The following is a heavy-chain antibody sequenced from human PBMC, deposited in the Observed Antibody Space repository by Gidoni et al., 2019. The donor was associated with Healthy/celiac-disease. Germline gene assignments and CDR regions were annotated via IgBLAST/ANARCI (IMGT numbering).Heavy chain of an antibody. CDR2: ISSSGGST. J-gene: IGHJ5*02. Sequence: EVQLLESGGGLVQPGGSLRLSCAASGFTFRSSASSWVRPAPGKGLEWFSAISSSGGSTYYADSVKGRFTISRDNSKNTLYLQMNSLRAEDTAVYYCAKAPTYYYDRDWFDPWGQGTLVTVSS. CDR1: GFTFRSSA. CDR3: AKAPTYYYDRDWFDP. V-gene: IGHV3-23*01. D-gene: IGHD3-22*01.